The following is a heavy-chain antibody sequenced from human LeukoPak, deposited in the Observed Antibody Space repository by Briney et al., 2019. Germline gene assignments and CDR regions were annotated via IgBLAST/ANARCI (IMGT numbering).Heavy chain of an antibody. CDR1: GDSINSDY. CDR3: ARGAGWYNY. J-gene: IGHJ4*02. D-gene: IGHD6-19*01. Sequence: SETLSLTCTVSGDSINSDYWSWLRQPPGKGLEWIGYIYYSGSTNYNPSLKSRVTISVDTSKKEFSLKLSSVTAADTAVYYCARGAGWYNYWGQGILVTVSS. V-gene: IGHV4-59*01. CDR2: IYYSGST.